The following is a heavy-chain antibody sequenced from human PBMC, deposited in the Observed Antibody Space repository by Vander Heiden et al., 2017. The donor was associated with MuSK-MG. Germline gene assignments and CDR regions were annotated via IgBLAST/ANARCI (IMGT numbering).Heavy chain of an antibody. V-gene: IGHV3-7*01. Sequence: EVQLVESGGGLVQPGGSLRLSCAASGFPFSSYWRSWGRQDQGKGLGWVANIKQDGSEKYYVDSVKGRFTISRDNAKNSRYLQMNSLRAEEPVVYYCARDGGCGIYLNEAFDIWGQVTMVTVSS. CDR2: IKQDGSEK. CDR1: GFPFSSYW. CDR3: ARDGGCGIYLNEAFDI. J-gene: IGHJ3*02. D-gene: IGHD1-26*01.